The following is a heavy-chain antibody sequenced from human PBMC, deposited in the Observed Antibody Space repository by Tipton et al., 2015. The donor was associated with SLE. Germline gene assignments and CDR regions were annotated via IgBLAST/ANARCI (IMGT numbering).Heavy chain of an antibody. V-gene: IGHV3-11*06. Sequence: SLRLSCAASGFTFSDYYMSWIRQAPGKGLEWVSSISSDSRHIYYADSVKGRFTISGYNAKNSLYLQMDSLRAEDTAVYYCARTTDGPGIAVSALDYWGQGTLVTVSS. CDR2: ISSDSRHI. CDR3: ARTTDGPGIAVSALDY. D-gene: IGHD6-19*01. J-gene: IGHJ4*02. CDR1: GFTFSDYY.